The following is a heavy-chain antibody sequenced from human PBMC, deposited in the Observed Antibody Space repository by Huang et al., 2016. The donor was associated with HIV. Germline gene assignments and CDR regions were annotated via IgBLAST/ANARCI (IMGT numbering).Heavy chain of an antibody. D-gene: IGHD6-13*01. V-gene: IGHV5-51*01. CDR1: GYSFNTYW. J-gene: IGHJ3*01. Sequence: EVQLVQSGAEVKKPGESLKISCQGSGYSFNTYWLAWVRQMTGKGPEWMGIIYPGYSDTRYSPTFQGQVTISADKSIDTADLQWRSLKASDTAMYYCARKFSSTWYRAFDLWGQGTMVTVSS. CDR3: ARKFSSTWYRAFDL. CDR2: IYPGYSDT.